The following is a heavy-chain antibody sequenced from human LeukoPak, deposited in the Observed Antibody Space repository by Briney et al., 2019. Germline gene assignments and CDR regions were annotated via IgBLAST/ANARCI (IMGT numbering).Heavy chain of an antibody. V-gene: IGHV4-31*01. D-gene: IGHD2-15*01. CDR3: ARRRVVVASTAGASGAFDI. J-gene: IGHJ3*02. CDR1: GGAISSGGYY. CDR2: IYYSGST. Sequence: TLSLTCTVSGGAISSGGYYWSWIRQHPGKGLEGIGYIYYSGSTYYNPSLRSIVTISVDTSKNQFSLTLTSVTAADTAVYFSARRRVVVASTAGASGAFDIWGQGTMVTVSS.